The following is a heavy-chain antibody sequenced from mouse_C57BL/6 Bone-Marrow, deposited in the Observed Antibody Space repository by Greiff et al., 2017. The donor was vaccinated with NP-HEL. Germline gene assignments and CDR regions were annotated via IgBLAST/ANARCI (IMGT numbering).Heavy chain of an antibody. D-gene: IGHD1-1*01. CDR3: ARRNYYGSSYGAMDY. Sequence: QVQLQQPGAELVRPGSSVKLSCKASGYTFTSYWMHWVKQRPIQGLEWIGNIDPSDSETHYNQKFKDKATLTVDKSSSTAYMQLSSLTSEDSAVYYCARRNYYGSSYGAMDYWGQGTSVTVSS. J-gene: IGHJ4*01. CDR2: IDPSDSET. V-gene: IGHV1-52*01. CDR1: GYTFTSYW.